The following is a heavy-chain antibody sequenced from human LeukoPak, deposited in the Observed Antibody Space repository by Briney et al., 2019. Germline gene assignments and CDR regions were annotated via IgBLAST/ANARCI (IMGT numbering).Heavy chain of an antibody. V-gene: IGHV3-23*01. Sequence: GGSLRLSCAVSGITLSNYGMSWVRQAPGKGLEWVAGISDSGGRTNYADSVKGRFTISRDNSKNTLYLQMNSLRAEDTAVYYCARGKWLRFYFDYWGQGTLVTVSS. CDR1: GITLSNYG. CDR2: ISDSGGRT. D-gene: IGHD5-12*01. CDR3: ARGKWLRFYFDY. J-gene: IGHJ4*02.